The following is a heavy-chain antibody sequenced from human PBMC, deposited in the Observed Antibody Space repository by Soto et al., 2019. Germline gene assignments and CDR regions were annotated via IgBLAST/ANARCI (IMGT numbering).Heavy chain of an antibody. CDR1: GGTFSSYA. Sequence: QVQLVQSGAEVKKPGSSVKVSCKASGGTFSSYAISWVRQAPGQGLEWMGGIIPIFGTANYAQKFQGRVTITADESTSTAYMELSSLRSEDTAVYYCARGRMTTVTTRRHIYYYYGMDVWGQGTTVTVSS. CDR3: ARGRMTTVTTRRHIYYYYGMDV. CDR2: IIPIFGTA. D-gene: IGHD4-17*01. V-gene: IGHV1-69*01. J-gene: IGHJ6*02.